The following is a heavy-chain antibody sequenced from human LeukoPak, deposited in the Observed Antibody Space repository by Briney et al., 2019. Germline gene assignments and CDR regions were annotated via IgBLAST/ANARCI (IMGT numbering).Heavy chain of an antibody. CDR1: GFTFSRAW. V-gene: IGHV3-7*01. CDR3: ARDADGYED. Sequence: GGSLRLSCAASGFTFSRAWMSWLRQAPGKGLEWVANIKEDGSEDYYADSVKGRFATSKDNAKNSLYLQMNSLRAEDTAMYYCARDADGYEDWGQGTLVTVSS. D-gene: IGHD5-18*01. J-gene: IGHJ4*02. CDR2: IKEDGSED.